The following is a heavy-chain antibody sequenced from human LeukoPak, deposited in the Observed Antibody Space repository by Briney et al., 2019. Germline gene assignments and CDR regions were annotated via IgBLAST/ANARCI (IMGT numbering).Heavy chain of an antibody. Sequence: PSETLSLTCTVSGGSISSSSYYWGWIRQPPGKGLEWIGSIYYTGGSTYYNPSLKSQVTISVDTSKNHFSLKLSSVTAADTAVYYCARLGYCSGGSCYTRELSSFDPWGQGTLVTVSS. CDR3: ARLGYCSGGSCYTRELSSFDP. CDR1: GGSISSSSYY. J-gene: IGHJ5*02. D-gene: IGHD2-15*01. CDR2: IYYTGGST. V-gene: IGHV4-39*02.